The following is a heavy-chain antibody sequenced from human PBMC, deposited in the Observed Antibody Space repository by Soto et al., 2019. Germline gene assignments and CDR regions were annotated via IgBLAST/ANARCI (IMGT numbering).Heavy chain of an antibody. CDR1: GGSFSGYY. CDR2: INHSGST. CDR3: VRGKEGYNWFDP. D-gene: IGHD3-10*01. V-gene: IGHV4-34*01. Sequence: SETLSLTCAVYGGSFSGYYWSWIRQPPGKGLEWIGEINHSGSTNYNPSLKSRVTISVDTSKNQFSLKLSSVTAADTAVYYCVRGKEGYNWFDPWGQGTLVTVSS. J-gene: IGHJ5*02.